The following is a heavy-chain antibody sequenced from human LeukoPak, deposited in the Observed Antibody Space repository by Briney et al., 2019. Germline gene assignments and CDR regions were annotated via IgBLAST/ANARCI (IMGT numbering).Heavy chain of an antibody. Sequence: GGSLRLSCAASGFTFSSYAMSWVRQAPGKGLDWVSVISGSGGSTYFAGSVKGRFTISRDNSKNTLYLQMNSLRVEDTAVYYCARGFCSGGSCYPFYFDYWGQGTLVTVSS. J-gene: IGHJ4*02. CDR3: ARGFCSGGSCYPFYFDY. CDR2: ISGSGGST. D-gene: IGHD2-15*01. CDR1: GFTFSSYA. V-gene: IGHV3-23*01.